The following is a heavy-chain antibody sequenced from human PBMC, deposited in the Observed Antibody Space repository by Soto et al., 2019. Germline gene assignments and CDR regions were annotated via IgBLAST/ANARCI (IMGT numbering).Heavy chain of an antibody. D-gene: IGHD3-10*01. V-gene: IGHV4-59*01. Sequence: SETLSLTCTVSGGSMSSYYWSWIRQPPGKGLEWIGYIYYSGSTIYNPSLKSRVTISVDTSKNQFSLKLSSVTAADTAVYYCVRYGSGSSVWFDPWGQRTLVTVSS. CDR1: GGSMSSYY. CDR3: VRYGSGSSVWFDP. CDR2: IYYSGST. J-gene: IGHJ5*02.